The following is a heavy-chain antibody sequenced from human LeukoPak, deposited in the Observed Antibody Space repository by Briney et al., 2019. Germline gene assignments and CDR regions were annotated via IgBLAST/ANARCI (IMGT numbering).Heavy chain of an antibody. CDR2: ISGSGGST. CDR1: GFTCSSYA. Sequence: GGSLRLSCAASGFTCSSYAMSWVLQAPGKALEWVSAISGSGGSTYYADSVKGRFTISRDNSKNTLYLQMNSLRAEDTAVYYCAKVLITMVRGPIYYFDYWGQGTLVTVSS. CDR3: AKVLITMVRGPIYYFDY. V-gene: IGHV3-23*01. D-gene: IGHD3-10*01. J-gene: IGHJ4*02.